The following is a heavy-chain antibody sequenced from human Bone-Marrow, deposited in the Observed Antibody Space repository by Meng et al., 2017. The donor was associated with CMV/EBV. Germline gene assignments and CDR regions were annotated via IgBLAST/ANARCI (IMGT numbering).Heavy chain of an antibody. V-gene: IGHV1-2*02. CDR2: INPKNGVT. Sequence: ASVKVSCQASGYTFTGYFLNWVRQAPGQGLEWMGWINPKNGVTNFAQSFQGRVTMTRDTSITTVYMELSRLTSDDTAMYYCARDKYCGGDCYSGWVDTWGQGTLVTVSS. D-gene: IGHD2-21*01. CDR1: GYTFTGYF. J-gene: IGHJ5*02. CDR3: ARDKYCGGDCYSGWVDT.